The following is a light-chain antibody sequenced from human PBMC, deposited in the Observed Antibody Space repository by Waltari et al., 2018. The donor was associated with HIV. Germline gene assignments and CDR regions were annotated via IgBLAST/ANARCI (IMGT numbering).Light chain of an antibody. Sequence: SSELTQDPAVSVALGQTVRITCQGDSHKRYYASWYQQKPGQAPVLVLYGKNIRPSGISDRFSGSSSGNTASLTITSTQAEDEADYYCYSRDTNDHRRAVFGGGTRVTVL. V-gene: IGLV3-19*01. J-gene: IGLJ3*02. CDR1: SHKRYY. CDR2: GKN. CDR3: YSRDTNDHRRAV.